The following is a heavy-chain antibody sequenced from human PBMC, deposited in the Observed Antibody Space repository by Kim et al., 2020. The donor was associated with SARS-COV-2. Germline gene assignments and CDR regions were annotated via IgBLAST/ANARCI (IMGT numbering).Heavy chain of an antibody. CDR2: ISYSGTT. J-gene: IGHJ2*01. D-gene: IGHD1-1*01. CDR3: ARYKAADSPFHWYFDL. CDR1: GGSISTYY. Sequence: SNTLSLTPTVSGGSISTYYWSWIRQSPGKGLEWIAYISYSGTTDYNPSLKSRVTMSVDTSKKKFSLQLSSGTAADTAVYSCARYKAADSPFHWYFDLWGRGTLVTVSS. V-gene: IGHV4-59*01.